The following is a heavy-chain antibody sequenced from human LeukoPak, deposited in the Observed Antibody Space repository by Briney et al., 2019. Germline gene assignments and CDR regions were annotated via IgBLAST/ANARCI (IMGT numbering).Heavy chain of an antibody. V-gene: IGHV3-20*04. CDR2: INWNGGNT. J-gene: IGHJ1*01. Sequence: GGSLRLSCAASGFTFDDYGMNWVRQAPGKGLEWVSGINWNGGNTAYADSVKGRFTISRDNTKNSLYLQMNSLRAEDTAVYYCARSSLGEYFQHWGQGTLVTVSS. CDR1: GFTFDDYG. CDR3: ARSSLGEYFQH. D-gene: IGHD2-2*01.